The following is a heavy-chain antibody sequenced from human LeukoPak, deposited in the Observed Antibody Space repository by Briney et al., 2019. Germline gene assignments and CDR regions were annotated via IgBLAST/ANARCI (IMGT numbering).Heavy chain of an antibody. CDR2: ISGSGGST. J-gene: IGHJ6*02. CDR1: GFTFSSDA. Sequence: PGGSLRLSCAASGFTFSSDAMSWVRQAPGKGLEWVSAISGSGGSTYYADSVKGRFTISRDNSKNTLYLQMNSLRAEDTAVYYCAKENPGGCSSTSCWVPNGMDVWGQGTTVTVSS. V-gene: IGHV3-23*01. CDR3: AKENPGGCSSTSCWVPNGMDV. D-gene: IGHD2-2*01.